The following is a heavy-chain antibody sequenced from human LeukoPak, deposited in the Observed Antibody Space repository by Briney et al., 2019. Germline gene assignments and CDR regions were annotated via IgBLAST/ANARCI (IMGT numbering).Heavy chain of an antibody. V-gene: IGHV4-38-2*02. J-gene: IGHJ6*03. CDR1: GYSISSGYY. CDR2: IYYSGST. CDR3: ARFHYYHYMDV. Sequence: PSETLSLTCTVSGYSISSGYYWGWIRQPPGKGLEWIGYIYYSGSTYYNPSLKSRVTISADTSKNQFSLKVSSVTAADTAVYYCARFHYYHYMDVWGKGTTVIISS.